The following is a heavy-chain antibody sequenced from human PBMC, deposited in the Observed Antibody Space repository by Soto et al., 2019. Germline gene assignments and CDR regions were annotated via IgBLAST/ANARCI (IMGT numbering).Heavy chain of an antibody. CDR3: ARESVLPNSSGYYYFDY. CDR2: IYHSGST. J-gene: IGHJ4*02. D-gene: IGHD3-22*01. CDR1: GGSISSSNW. V-gene: IGHV4-4*02. Sequence: PSETLSLTCAVSGGSISSSNWWSWVRQPPGKGVEWIGEIYHSGSTNYNQSVKSRVTISVDKSKNKFSLKLSSVTAEDTAVYYCARESVLPNSSGYYYFDYWGQGTQVTVSS.